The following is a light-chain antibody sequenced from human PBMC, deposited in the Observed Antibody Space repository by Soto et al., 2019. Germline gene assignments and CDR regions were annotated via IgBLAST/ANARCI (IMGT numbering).Light chain of an antibody. Sequence: QSVLTQPPSASGTPGQRVTISCSGSTSNIGINTVSWYQQLPGTAPKLLIYSNTQRPSGVPDRFSGSKSGTSASLAISGLRSEDEADYYCASWDDALGGLVVFGGGTQLTVL. CDR3: ASWDDALGGLVV. CDR2: SNT. CDR1: TSNIGINT. V-gene: IGLV1-44*01. J-gene: IGLJ2*01.